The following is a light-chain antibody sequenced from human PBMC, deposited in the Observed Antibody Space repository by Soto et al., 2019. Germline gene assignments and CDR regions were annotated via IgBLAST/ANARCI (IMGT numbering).Light chain of an antibody. CDR3: QSYDSSLSGNVV. CDR2: GNS. Sequence: QSVLTQPPSVSGAPGQRVTISCTGSSSNIGAGYDVHWYQQLPGTAPKLLIYGNSNRPSGVPDRFSGSKSGTSASRAITGRQAEDESDYYCQSYDSSLSGNVVFGGGTKLTVL. V-gene: IGLV1-40*01. CDR1: SSNIGAGYD. J-gene: IGLJ2*01.